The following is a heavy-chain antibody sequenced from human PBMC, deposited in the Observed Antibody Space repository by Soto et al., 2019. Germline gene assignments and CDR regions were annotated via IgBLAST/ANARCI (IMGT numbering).Heavy chain of an antibody. V-gene: IGHV3-7*01. CDR2: IKEDGSNI. CDR1: GFTFSSYG. D-gene: IGHD3-3*01. Sequence: PGGSLRLSCAASGFTFSSYGMHWVRQAPGKGLEWVADIKEDGSNIYYADSVKGRFTISRDNAKNSLYLQMNSLRAEDTAVYYCATEVWVYYDFWSGYSDYWGQGTLVTVSS. CDR3: ATEVWVYYDFWSGYSDY. J-gene: IGHJ4*02.